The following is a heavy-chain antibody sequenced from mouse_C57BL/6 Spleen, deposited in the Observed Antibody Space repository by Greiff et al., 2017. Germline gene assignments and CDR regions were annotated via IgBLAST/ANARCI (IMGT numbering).Heavy chain of an antibody. CDR1: GYTFTSYW. CDR3: ARTGGQEFAY. CDR2: IHPNSGST. D-gene: IGHD3-3*01. V-gene: IGHV1-64*01. J-gene: IGHJ3*01. Sequence: VKLQQPGAELVKPGASVKLSCKASGYTFTSYWMHWVKQRPGQGLEWIGMIHPNSGSTNYNEKFKSKATLTVDKSSSTAYMQLSSLTSEDSAVYYCARTGGQEFAYWGQGTLVTVSA.